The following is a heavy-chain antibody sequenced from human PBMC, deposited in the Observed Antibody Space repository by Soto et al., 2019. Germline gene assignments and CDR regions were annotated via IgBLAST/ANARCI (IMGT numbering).Heavy chain of an antibody. J-gene: IGHJ4*02. CDR1: GGSISSGDYY. Sequence: QVQLQESGPGLVKPSQTLSLTCTVSGGSISSGDYYWSWIRQPPGKGLEWIGYIYYSGSTYYNPSLKSRVTTSVDTSKHQFSLKLSSVTAADTAVYYCARVQGGGGAMVHNYWGQGTLVTVSS. CDR2: IYYSGST. CDR3: ARVQGGGGAMVHNY. D-gene: IGHD5-18*01. V-gene: IGHV4-30-4*01.